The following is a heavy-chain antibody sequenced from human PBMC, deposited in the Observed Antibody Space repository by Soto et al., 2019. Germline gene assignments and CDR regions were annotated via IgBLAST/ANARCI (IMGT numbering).Heavy chain of an antibody. J-gene: IGHJ4*02. CDR2: IYYSGST. Sequence: QVQLQESGPGLVKPSQTLSLTCTVSGGSISSGGYYWSWIRQHPGKGLEWIGYIYYSGSTYYNPSLKSRVTISVDTSKNQFSLKLSSVTAADTAVYYCARDKLVGSGYSQGGADYWGQGTLVTVSS. V-gene: IGHV4-31*03. D-gene: IGHD3-22*01. CDR3: ARDKLVGSGYSQGGADY. CDR1: GGSISSGGYY.